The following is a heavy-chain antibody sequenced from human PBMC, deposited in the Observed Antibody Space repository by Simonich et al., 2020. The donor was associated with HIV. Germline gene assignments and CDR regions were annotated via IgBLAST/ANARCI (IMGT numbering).Heavy chain of an antibody. V-gene: IGHV1-69-2*01. J-gene: IGHJ5*02. D-gene: IGHD6-6*01. Sequence: EVQLVQSGAEVKKPGATVKISCKVSGNTFPDYYIHWVQQAPGEGLEWMGLVDHEEGETIYAEKFQGRVTITADTSTDTASMELISLISEDTAVYYCATVFEYSSSDGNWFDPWGQGTLVTVSS. CDR1: GNTFPDYY. CDR3: ATVFEYSSSDGNWFDP. CDR2: VDHEEGET.